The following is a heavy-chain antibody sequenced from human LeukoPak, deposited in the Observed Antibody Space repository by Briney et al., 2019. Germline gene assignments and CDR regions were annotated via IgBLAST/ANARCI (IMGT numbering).Heavy chain of an antibody. J-gene: IGHJ3*02. D-gene: IGHD2-2*01. CDR1: GLTFSSYW. Sequence: GGSLRLSCAASGLTFSSYWMHWVRQAPGKGLVGVSRINSDGSSTSHADSVKGRFSISRDNAKNTLYLQMNSLRAEDTAVYYCARGYCSSTSCYEEDAFDIWGQGTMVTVSS. V-gene: IGHV3-74*01. CDR3: ARGYCSSTSCYEEDAFDI. CDR2: INSDGSST.